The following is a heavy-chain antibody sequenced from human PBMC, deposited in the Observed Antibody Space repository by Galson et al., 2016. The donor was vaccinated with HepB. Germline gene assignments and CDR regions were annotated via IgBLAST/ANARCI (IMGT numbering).Heavy chain of an antibody. CDR1: GDSVSTKSTT. Sequence: CAISGDSVSTKSTTWNWIRQSPSRGLEWLGRTYFRSKWYSDYAVSVKSRITVNADISENQFSLHLQYVTPEDTAVYYCARHPAPWGIGGLGGPFDSWGQGTLVTVSS. CDR2: TYFRSKWYS. J-gene: IGHJ5*01. CDR3: ARHPAPWGIGGLGGPFDS. D-gene: IGHD3-16*01. V-gene: IGHV6-1*01.